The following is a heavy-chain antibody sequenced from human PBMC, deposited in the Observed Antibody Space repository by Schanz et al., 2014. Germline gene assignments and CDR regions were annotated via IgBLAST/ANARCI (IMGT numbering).Heavy chain of an antibody. CDR2: ISDSGDTA. CDR1: GFTFTNYA. J-gene: IGHJ4*02. V-gene: IGHV3-23*01. CDR3: AKSLESCPGGRCSRGYFDY. Sequence: DVQLLESGGGLVQPGGSLRLSCAASGFTFTNYAMSWVRQAPGKGLEWVSLISDSGDTAYYADSVKGRFTISRDNFKGALYLQMSSLRAEDTAVYYCAKSLESCPGGRCSRGYFDYCGQRTLVTASS. D-gene: IGHD2-8*02.